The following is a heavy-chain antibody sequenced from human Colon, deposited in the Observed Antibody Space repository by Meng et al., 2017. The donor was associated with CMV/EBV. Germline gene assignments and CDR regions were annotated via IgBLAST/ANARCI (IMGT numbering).Heavy chain of an antibody. Sequence: ASVKVSCKASGYSFTSYGFSWVRQAPGQGLEWMGWIGGYNGNRKHAQKFQGRVTITADKSTSTAYMELSSLRSEDTAVYYCARAALVPAATLLLDGMDVWGQGTTVTVSS. J-gene: IGHJ6*02. CDR2: IGGYNGNR. D-gene: IGHD2-2*01. CDR3: ARAALVPAATLLLDGMDV. CDR1: GYSFTSYG. V-gene: IGHV1-18*01.